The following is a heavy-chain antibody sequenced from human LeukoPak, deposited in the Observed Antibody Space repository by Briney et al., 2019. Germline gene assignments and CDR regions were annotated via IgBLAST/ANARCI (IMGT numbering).Heavy chain of an antibody. CDR1: GFTFSNYW. CDR2: IKQDGSEK. Sequence: GGSLRLSCAASGFTFSNYWMSWVRQAPGKGLEWVANIKQDGSEKYYVDSLKGRFTISRDNAKNSLYLQMNSLRAEDTAVYYCATVGSSWFYDYWGQGTLVTVSS. D-gene: IGHD6-13*01. V-gene: IGHV3-7*01. J-gene: IGHJ4*02. CDR3: ATVGSSWFYDY.